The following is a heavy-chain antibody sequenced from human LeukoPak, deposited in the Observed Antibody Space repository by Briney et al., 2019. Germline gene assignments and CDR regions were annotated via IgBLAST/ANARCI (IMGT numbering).Heavy chain of an antibody. V-gene: IGHV4-39*07. CDR2: IYYSGST. J-gene: IGHJ5*02. CDR3: ARGRYSYYYGSGSYPNWFDP. CDR1: GGSISSSSYY. D-gene: IGHD3-10*01. Sequence: PSETLSLTCTVSGGSISSSSYYWGWIRQPPGKGLEWIGSIYYSGSTYYNPSLKSRVTISVDTSKNQFSLKLSSVTAADTAVYYCARGRYSYYYGSGSYPNWFDPWGQGTLVTVSS.